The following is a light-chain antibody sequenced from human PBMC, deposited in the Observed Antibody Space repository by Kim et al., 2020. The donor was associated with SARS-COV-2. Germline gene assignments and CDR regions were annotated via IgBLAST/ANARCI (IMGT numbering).Light chain of an antibody. V-gene: IGKV1-39*01. Sequence: AVVGDRVTVTCRASENINNFLNWYQQKPGKAPEVLSNAASKLQSGVPSRCSGSGSGTDFAITSNSPQPEDFETYYCQQSYKSPRTFGQGTKVDIK. J-gene: IGKJ1*01. CDR2: AAS. CDR3: QQSYKSPRT. CDR1: ENINNF.